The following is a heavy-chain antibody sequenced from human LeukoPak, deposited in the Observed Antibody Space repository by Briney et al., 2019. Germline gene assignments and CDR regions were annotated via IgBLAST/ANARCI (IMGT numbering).Heavy chain of an antibody. J-gene: IGHJ6*02. D-gene: IGHD6-19*01. V-gene: IGHV3-30-3*01. CDR3: ARTTVAGPRYYYYGMDV. Sequence: GGSLRLSCAASGFTFSSYAMHWVRHAPGKGREWVAVISYDGSNKYYADSVKGRFTISRDNSKNTLYLQMNSLRAEDTAVYYCARTTVAGPRYYYYGMDVWGQGTTVTVSS. CDR2: ISYDGSNK. CDR1: GFTFSSYA.